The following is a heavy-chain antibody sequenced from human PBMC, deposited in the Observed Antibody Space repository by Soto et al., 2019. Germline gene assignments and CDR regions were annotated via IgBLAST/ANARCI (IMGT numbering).Heavy chain of an antibody. CDR2: IIHSGST. D-gene: IGHD2-15*01. CDR3: ASARWDF. Sequence: SETLSLTCAVYGGSFSGYYWSWIRQPPGKGLEWIGEIIHSGSTNYNPSLKCRVTVSIDTSRNHFSLRLTSVTAADTAVYYCASARWDFWGQGILVTVSS. CDR1: GGSFSGYY. J-gene: IGHJ4*02. V-gene: IGHV4-34*12.